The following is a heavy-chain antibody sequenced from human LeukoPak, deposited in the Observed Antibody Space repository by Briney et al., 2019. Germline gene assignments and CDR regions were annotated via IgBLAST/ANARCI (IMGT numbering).Heavy chain of an antibody. V-gene: IGHV1-18*04. CDR3: ARDLLVGATCMDY. CDR2: ISAYSGNT. D-gene: IGHD1-26*01. Sequence: ASVKVSCKASGYTFTGYYMHWVRQAPGQGLEWMGWISAYSGNTNYAQKLQGRVTMTTDTSTSTAYMELRSLRSDDTAVYYCARDLLVGATCMDYWGQGTLVTVSS. CDR1: GYTFTGYY. J-gene: IGHJ4*02.